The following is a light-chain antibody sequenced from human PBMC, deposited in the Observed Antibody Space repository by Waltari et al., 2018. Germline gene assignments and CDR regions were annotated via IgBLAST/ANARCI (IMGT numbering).Light chain of an antibody. CDR2: DVS. CDR1: SSDVGGYNY. V-gene: IGLV2-14*03. J-gene: IGLJ2*01. Sequence: QSALTQPASVSGAPGQSITISCTGTSSDVGGYNYVSWYQQHPGKTPKLMIYDVSNRPTGFSNRVSGSKSGNTASLTISGLQAEDEADYYCSSYTSSTVVFGGGTKLTVL. CDR3: SSYTSSTVV.